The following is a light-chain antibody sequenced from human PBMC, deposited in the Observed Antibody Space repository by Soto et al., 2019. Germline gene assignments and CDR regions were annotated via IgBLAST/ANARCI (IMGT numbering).Light chain of an antibody. CDR2: DAS. Sequence: IVLTQSPATLSLSPGERAALSCRASQSVSTSLAWYQHKPGQAPRLFIYDASKRAPGIPARFSGSRAGTDFSLTISSLEPEDFAVYYCQVRDVWPSLGQGTKVEIK. J-gene: IGKJ1*01. CDR3: QVRDVWPS. V-gene: IGKV3D-11*02. CDR1: QSVSTS.